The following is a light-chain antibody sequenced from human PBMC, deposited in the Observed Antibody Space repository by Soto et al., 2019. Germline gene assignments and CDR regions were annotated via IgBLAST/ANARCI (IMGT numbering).Light chain of an antibody. J-gene: IGLJ2*01. CDR1: SSDVGGHNH. V-gene: IGLV2-8*01. CDR2: EVS. Sequence: QSALTPPPSASGSPGQSVTISCTGSSSDVGGHNHVSWYQQHPGKAPKLMIYEVSKRPSGVPDRFSGSKSVNTASLTVSGLQAEDEADYYCSSYAGSMNLIFGGGTKVTVL. CDR3: SSYAGSMNLI.